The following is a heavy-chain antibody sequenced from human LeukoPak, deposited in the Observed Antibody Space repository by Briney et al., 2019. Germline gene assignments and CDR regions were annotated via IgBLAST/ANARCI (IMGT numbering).Heavy chain of an antibody. CDR1: GFTFSSYS. J-gene: IGHJ4*02. CDR3: ARDLSFDY. Sequence: GGSLRLSCAASGFTFSSYSMNWVRQAPGKGLEWVSSISSSNSFIYYADSVKGRFTMSRDNAKNSLYLQMNSLRAEDTAVYYCARDLSFDYWGQGTLVTVSS. V-gene: IGHV3-21*01. CDR2: ISSSNSFI.